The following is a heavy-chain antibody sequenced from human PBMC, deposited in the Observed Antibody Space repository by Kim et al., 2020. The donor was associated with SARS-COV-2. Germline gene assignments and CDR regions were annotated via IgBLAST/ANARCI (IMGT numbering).Heavy chain of an antibody. CDR2: ISGSGGST. D-gene: IGHD1-26*01. CDR3: AKDLGSGSYWDSWGYFDY. J-gene: IGHJ4*02. Sequence: GGSLRLSCAASGFTFSSYAMSWVRQAPGKGLEWVSAISGSGGSTYYADSVKGRFTISRDNSKNTLYLQMNSLRAEDTAVYYCAKDLGSGSYWDSWGYFDYWGQGTLVTVSS. CDR1: GFTFSSYA. V-gene: IGHV3-23*01.